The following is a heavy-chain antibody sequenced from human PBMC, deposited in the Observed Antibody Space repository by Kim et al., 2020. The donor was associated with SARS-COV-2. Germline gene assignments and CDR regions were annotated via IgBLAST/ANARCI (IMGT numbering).Heavy chain of an antibody. V-gene: IGHV4-59*01. CDR3: VRDLREDGVDV. J-gene: IGHJ6*02. CDR2: T. Sequence: TNYNPSPKSRVTISVDTSKNQFSLRLSSVTAADTAVYYCVRDLREDGVDVWGQGTTVTVSS.